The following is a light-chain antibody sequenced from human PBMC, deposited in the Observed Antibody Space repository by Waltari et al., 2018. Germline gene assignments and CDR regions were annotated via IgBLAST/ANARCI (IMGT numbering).Light chain of an antibody. V-gene: IGLV2-23*02. J-gene: IGLJ1*01. CDR3: CSYAGDSLYV. Sequence: QSALTQPASVSGSPGQSITLTCTGTSSDVRSYNYVSWYQQYPGKAPKLLIYAVPQRPSGVSDRFSGSKSGNTASLTISGLQAEDEADYYCCSYAGDSLYVFGTGTTVTV. CDR1: SSDVRSYNY. CDR2: AVP.